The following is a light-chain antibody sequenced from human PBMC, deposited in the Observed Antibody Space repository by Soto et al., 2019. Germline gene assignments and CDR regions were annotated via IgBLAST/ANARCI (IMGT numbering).Light chain of an antibody. J-gene: IGKJ3*01. V-gene: IGKV3-15*01. CDR2: GAS. CDR3: QQYNNAPPFT. CDR1: QSVSSN. Sequence: EIVMTQSPATLSVSPGERATLSCRASQSVSSNLAWYQQKPGQAPRLLIYGASTRATGIPARFSGSGSGTEFTLTISSLQSEDVATYYCQQYNNAPPFTFGPGTKVEIK.